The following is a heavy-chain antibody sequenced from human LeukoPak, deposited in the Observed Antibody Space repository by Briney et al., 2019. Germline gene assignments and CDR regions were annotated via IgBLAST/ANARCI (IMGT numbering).Heavy chain of an antibody. D-gene: IGHD3-16*02. CDR1: GFTFSNAW. J-gene: IGHJ4*02. CDR3: TTVMITFGGVIPNY. Sequence: GGSLRLSCAASGFTFSNAWMNWVRPALGKELERVGRIKSKIDGGTADYAAPVKGRFTISRDDSKTTLYLQMNDLKTEDTAVYYCTTVMITFGGVIPNYWGQGTLVTVSS. V-gene: IGHV3-15*01. CDR2: IKSKIDGGTA.